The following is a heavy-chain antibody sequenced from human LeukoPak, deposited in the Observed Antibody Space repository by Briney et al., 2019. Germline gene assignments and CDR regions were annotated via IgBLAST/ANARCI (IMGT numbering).Heavy chain of an antibody. V-gene: IGHV4-34*01. CDR1: GGSFSGYY. D-gene: IGHD1-26*01. CDR3: ASTHRRSGSYLVFDI. J-gene: IGHJ3*02. CDR2: INHSGST. Sequence: SETLSLTCAVYGGSFSGYYWSWIRQPPGKGLEWIGEINHSGSTNYNPSLKSRVTISVDTSKNQFSLKLSSVTAADTAVYYCASTHRRSGSYLVFDIWGQGTMVTVSS.